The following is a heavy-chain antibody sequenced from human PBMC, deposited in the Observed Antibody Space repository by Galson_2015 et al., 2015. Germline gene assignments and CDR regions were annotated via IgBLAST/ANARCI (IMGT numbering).Heavy chain of an antibody. Sequence: SLRLSCAASGFTFDDYGMSWVRQVPGKGLEWVSGIKWNGGSTGYADSVKGRFTISRDNAKNSLYLQMNSLRVEDTALYHCARVGYRYNMFYFDYSGHGTLVTVSS. V-gene: IGHV3-20*01. CDR1: GFTFDDYG. CDR3: ARVGYRYNMFYFDY. CDR2: IKWNGGST. J-gene: IGHJ4*01. D-gene: IGHD3-16*02.